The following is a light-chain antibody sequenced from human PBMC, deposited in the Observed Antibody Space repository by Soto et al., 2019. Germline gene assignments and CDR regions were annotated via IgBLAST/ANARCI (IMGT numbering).Light chain of an antibody. V-gene: IGLV2-14*03. Sequence: QSALTQPASVSGSPGQSIIISCIGTSSDVGGYDYVSWYQQHAGKAPKLMIHNVSNRPSGVSNRFSGSKSGNTASLTISGLQAEDEAHYYCSSYTTTSTVVFGGGTQLTVL. J-gene: IGLJ2*01. CDR3: SSYTTTSTVV. CDR2: NVS. CDR1: SSDVGGYDY.